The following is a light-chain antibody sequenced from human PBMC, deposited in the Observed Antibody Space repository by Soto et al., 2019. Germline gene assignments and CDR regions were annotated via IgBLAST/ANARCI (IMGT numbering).Light chain of an antibody. CDR1: QTISSW. J-gene: IGKJ1*01. CDR2: KAS. CDR3: QHYNSYSEA. V-gene: IGKV1-5*03. Sequence: DIQMTQSPSTLSGSVGDRVTITCRASQTISSWLAWYQQKPGKAPKLLIYKASTLKSGVPSRFSGSGSGTEFTLTISRLQPDDFATYYCQHYNSYSEAFGQGTNVELK.